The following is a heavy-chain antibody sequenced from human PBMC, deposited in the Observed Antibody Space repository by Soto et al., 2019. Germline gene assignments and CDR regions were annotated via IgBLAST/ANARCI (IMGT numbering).Heavy chain of an antibody. CDR2: IRDSGGST. CDR3: ANAEVSYDAFDI. D-gene: IGHD1-26*01. J-gene: IGHJ3*02. V-gene: IGHV3-23*01. CDR1: GFTFSSCA. Sequence: GGSLRLSCAASGFTFSSCALSWVRQAPGKGMGWVSVIRDSGGSTYYEDYGKGRFTISRDNTKNTLYLRMNSLRDEDAAVNYCANAEVSYDAFDIWGQGTMVTVSS.